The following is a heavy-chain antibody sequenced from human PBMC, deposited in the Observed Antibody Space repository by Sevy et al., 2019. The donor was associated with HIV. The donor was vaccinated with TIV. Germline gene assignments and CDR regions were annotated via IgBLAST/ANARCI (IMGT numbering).Heavy chain of an antibody. Sequence: GGSLRLSCAASAFTFTNYWMNWVRQAPGTGLEWVASINQDGTEKYYVDSVKGRVTISRENNKMSLFLQMNSLSAEDTAVYYCALASRLNTVTTYAFDLWGQGTMVTVSS. D-gene: IGHD4-4*01. CDR3: ALASRLNTVTTYAFDL. CDR1: AFTFTNYW. V-gene: IGHV3-7*01. CDR2: INQDGTEK. J-gene: IGHJ3*01.